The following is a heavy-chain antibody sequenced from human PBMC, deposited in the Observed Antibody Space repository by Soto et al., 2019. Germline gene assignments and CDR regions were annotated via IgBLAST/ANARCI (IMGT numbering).Heavy chain of an antibody. CDR1: GGTFSSYA. V-gene: IGHV1-69*13. J-gene: IGHJ5*02. D-gene: IGHD5-18*01. Sequence: ASVKVSCKASGGTFSSYAISWVRQAPGQGLEWMGGIIPIFGTANYAQKFQGRVTITADESTSTAYMELSSLRSEDTAVYYCAREGPEGGYSNENWFDPWGQGTLVTVSS. CDR2: IIPIFGTA. CDR3: AREGPEGGYSNENWFDP.